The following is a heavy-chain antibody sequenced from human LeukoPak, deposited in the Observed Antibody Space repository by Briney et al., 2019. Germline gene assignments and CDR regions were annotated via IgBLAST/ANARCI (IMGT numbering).Heavy chain of an antibody. V-gene: IGHV3-23*01. D-gene: IGHD3-9*01. CDR1: GFIFSNYA. CDR2: ITGSGDTT. CDR3: AMWGDYDILTGYYVSDF. Sequence: GGSLRLSCAASGFIFSNYAMSWVRQAPGKGLEWVSAITGSGDTTYYADSVKGRFTISRDNSKNTLYVEMNTLRAEDTAVYYCAMWGDYDILTGYYVSDFWGQGTLVTVSS. J-gene: IGHJ4*02.